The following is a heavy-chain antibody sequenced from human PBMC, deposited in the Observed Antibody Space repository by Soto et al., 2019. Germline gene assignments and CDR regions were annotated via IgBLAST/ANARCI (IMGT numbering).Heavy chain of an antibody. D-gene: IGHD2-15*01. CDR1: GGTFNIFA. V-gene: IGHV1-69*01. CDR3: ASGVAVDRFEC. CDR2: IVPLSGTA. J-gene: IGHJ1*01. Sequence: QVQLVQSGAEVRKPGSSVKVSCQASGGTFNIFAFSWVRQAPGQGLQFVGGIVPLSGTANYAQEFQDRVTFTADESTSTIYMELRSLQSDDTAIFYCASGVAVDRFECWGQGTLVTVSS.